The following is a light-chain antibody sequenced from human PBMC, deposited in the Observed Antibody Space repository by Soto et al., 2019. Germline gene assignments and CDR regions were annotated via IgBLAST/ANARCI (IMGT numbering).Light chain of an antibody. CDR2: EVS. J-gene: IGLJ2*01. Sequence: QSVLTQPASVSGSPGQSITISCTGTSSDVGKYIFVSWYQQCPGKAPKLMLYEVSERPSGISYRFPGSKSGNTASLTISGLQAEDEADYYCCSYAGSGTPVVFGGGTKLTVL. CDR1: SSDVGKYIF. V-gene: IGLV2-23*02. CDR3: CSYAGSGTPVV.